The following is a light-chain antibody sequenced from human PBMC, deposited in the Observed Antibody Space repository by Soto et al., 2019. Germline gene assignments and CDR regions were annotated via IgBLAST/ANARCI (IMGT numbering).Light chain of an antibody. CDR3: QQSYSTLSIP. Sequence: DIQMTQSPSSLSASVGDRVTITCRASESISRHLNWYQQKPGKAPKLLIYAASSLQNGVPSRFSGSGSGTDFTLPISNLQPEDFATYHCQQSYSTLSIPFGQGTRLEIK. CDR1: ESISRH. J-gene: IGKJ5*01. CDR2: AAS. V-gene: IGKV1-39*01.